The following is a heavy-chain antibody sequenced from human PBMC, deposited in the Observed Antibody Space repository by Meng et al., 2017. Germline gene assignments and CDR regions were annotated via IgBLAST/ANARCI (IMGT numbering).Heavy chain of an antibody. J-gene: IGHJ5*02. D-gene: IGHD1-14*01. CDR2: INHSGST. V-gene: IGHV4-34*01. Sequence: QVQLQQRGAGLLKPSETLSLTCAVYGGSFSGYYWSWIRQPPGKGLEWIGEINHSGSTNYNPSLKSRVTISVDTSKNQFSLKLSSVTAADTAVYYCARTEDNWFDPWGQGTLVTVSS. CDR1: GGSFSGYY. CDR3: ARTEDNWFDP.